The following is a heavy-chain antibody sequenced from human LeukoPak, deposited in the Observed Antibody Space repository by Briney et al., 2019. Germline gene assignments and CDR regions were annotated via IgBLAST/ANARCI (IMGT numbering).Heavy chain of an antibody. V-gene: IGHV5-51*01. D-gene: IGHD3-22*01. CDR3: ARQHYYNNSGFDC. CDR1: GSTFSSYW. J-gene: IGHJ4*02. Sequence: GAPRQISCKCSGSTFSSYWIGWLRQLPGKDVAWMGIIYPEDSDTRYSPSFQGQVSLSADKSSSTAYLRWGSLKASDSTIYYCARQHYYNNSGFDCWGQGTLVTVSS. CDR2: IYPEDSDT.